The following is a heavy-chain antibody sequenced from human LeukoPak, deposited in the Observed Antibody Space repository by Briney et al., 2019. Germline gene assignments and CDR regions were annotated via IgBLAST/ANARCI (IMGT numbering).Heavy chain of an antibody. CDR1: GGSVTSYY. D-gene: IGHD6-13*01. V-gene: IGHV4-59*08. CDR2: IYYSGGT. Sequence: SETLSLTCTVSGGSVTSYYCNWVRQPPARGLEWIGYIYYSGGTNYNPSLESRVTISLDTAKNQCSLKLRSVTAEGTAVYYCATTGATSPSSASWFNIEYWGQGTLVPVSS. CDR3: ATTGATSPSSASWFNIEY. J-gene: IGHJ4*02.